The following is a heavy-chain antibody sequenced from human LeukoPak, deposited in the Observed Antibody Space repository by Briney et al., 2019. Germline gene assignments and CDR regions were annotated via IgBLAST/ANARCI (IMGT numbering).Heavy chain of an antibody. V-gene: IGHV4-30-4*08. CDR1: GGSISSGDYY. Sequence: PSQTLSLTCTVPGGSISSGDYYWSWIRQPPGKGLEWIGYIYYSGSTYYNPSLKSRVTISVDTSKNQFSLKLSSVTAADTAVYYCARDRSYSGSYYFDYWGQGTLVTVSS. J-gene: IGHJ4*02. CDR3: ARDRSYSGSYYFDY. CDR2: IYYSGST. D-gene: IGHD1-26*01.